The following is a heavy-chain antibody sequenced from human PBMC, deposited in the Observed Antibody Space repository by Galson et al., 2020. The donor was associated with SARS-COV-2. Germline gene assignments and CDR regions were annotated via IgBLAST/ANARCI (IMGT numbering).Heavy chain of an antibody. J-gene: IGHJ6*02. Sequence: GGSLRLSCAASGFTFSSYEMNWVRQAPGKGLEWVSYISSSGSTIYYADSVTGRFTISRDNAKNSLYLQMNSLRAEDTAVYYCARTDLWFGEFCIRYYGMDVWGQGTTVTVSS. D-gene: IGHD3-10*01. CDR3: ARTDLWFGEFCIRYYGMDV. V-gene: IGHV3-48*03. CDR2: ISSSGSTI. CDR1: GFTFSSYE.